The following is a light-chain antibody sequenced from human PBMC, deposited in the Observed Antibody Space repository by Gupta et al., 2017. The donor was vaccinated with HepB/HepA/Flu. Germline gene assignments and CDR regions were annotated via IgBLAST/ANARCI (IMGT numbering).Light chain of an antibody. J-gene: IGLJ3*02. CDR2: DVT. CDR3: SSYTTSSTWV. V-gene: IGLV2-14*03. CDR1: SSDVGSYNY. Sequence: QPALTHPASVSCFPGPPITIPCTGTSSDVGSYNYVSWYQQHSAKPHKLMIYDVTTRPSGVPARFSASKSANTASLTISGRQAEDEADYYCSSYTTSSTWVFGGGTKLTVL.